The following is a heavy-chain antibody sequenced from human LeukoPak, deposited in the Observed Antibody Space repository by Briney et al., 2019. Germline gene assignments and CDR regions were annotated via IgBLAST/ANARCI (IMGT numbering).Heavy chain of an antibody. CDR3: ARGPSEMIVVVTTFDY. D-gene: IGHD3-22*01. Sequence: SETLSLTCAVYGGSFSGYYWSWIRLPPGKGLEWIGEINHSGSTNYNPSLKSRVTISVDTSKNQFSLKLSSVTAADTAVYYRARGPSEMIVVVTTFDYWGQGTLVTVSS. CDR2: INHSGST. CDR1: GGSFSGYY. V-gene: IGHV4-34*01. J-gene: IGHJ4*02.